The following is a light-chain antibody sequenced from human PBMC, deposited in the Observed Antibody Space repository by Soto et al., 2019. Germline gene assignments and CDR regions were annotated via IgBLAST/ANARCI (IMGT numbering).Light chain of an antibody. V-gene: IGLV1-40*01. CDR1: SSNIGAGYD. CDR2: GNS. Sequence: QSVLKQPPSVSGAPGQRVTISCTGSSSNIGAGYDVHWYQQLPGTAPKLLIYGNSNRPSGVPDRFSGSKSGTSASLAITGLQAEDEADYYCQSYDSSRVVFGGGTKLTVL. CDR3: QSYDSSRVV. J-gene: IGLJ3*02.